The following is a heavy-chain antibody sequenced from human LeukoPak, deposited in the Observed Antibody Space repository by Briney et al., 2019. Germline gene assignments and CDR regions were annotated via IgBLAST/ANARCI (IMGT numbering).Heavy chain of an antibody. D-gene: IGHD2-21*02. J-gene: IGHJ4*02. CDR2: IHYSGST. V-gene: IGHV4-39*01. Sequence: PSETLSLTCTVSGGFISRRDYYGGFIRQSPGKGLEWLGSIHYSGSTDHNPSLKSRLSISADMSKNQFSLRLNSVTAADTAVYYCAKPGATAVGYFEYWGQGALVTVSS. CDR3: AKPGATAVGYFEY. CDR1: GGFISRRDYY.